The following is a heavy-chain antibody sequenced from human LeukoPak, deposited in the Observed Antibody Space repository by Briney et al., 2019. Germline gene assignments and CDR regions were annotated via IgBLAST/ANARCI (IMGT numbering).Heavy chain of an antibody. Sequence: PGGSLRLSCAASGFTFGSYGMHWVRQAPGKGLQWVAVISYDGRNRYYADSVKGRFTISRYDSKNTVYLQMNSLRAEDTALYYCAKGGVATVDYFDYWGQGTLVTVSS. D-gene: IGHD5-12*01. V-gene: IGHV3-30*18. CDR2: ISYDGRNR. CDR1: GFTFGSYG. J-gene: IGHJ4*02. CDR3: AKGGVATVDYFDY.